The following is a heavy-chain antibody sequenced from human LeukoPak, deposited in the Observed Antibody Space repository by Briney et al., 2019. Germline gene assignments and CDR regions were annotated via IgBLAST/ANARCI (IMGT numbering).Heavy chain of an antibody. CDR1: GGSISSGGYY. CDR3: ARVYDSSGYTNRPVFDY. V-gene: IGHV4-31*03. CDR2: IYYSGNT. J-gene: IGHJ4*02. D-gene: IGHD3-22*01. Sequence: SETLSLTCTVSGGSISSGGYYWSWIRQHPGKGLEWIGYIYYSGNTYYNPSLKSRVTISVDTSKNQFSLKLSSVTAADTAVYYCARVYDSSGYTNRPVFDYWGQGTLVTVSS.